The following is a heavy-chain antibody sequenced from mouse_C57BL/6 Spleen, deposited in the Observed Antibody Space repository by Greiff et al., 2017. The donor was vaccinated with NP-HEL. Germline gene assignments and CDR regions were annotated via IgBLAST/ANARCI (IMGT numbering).Heavy chain of an antibody. CDR2: IRNKANGYTT. Sequence: DVMLVESGGGLVQPGGSLSLSCAASGFTFTDYYMSWVRQPPGKALEWLGFIRNKANGYTTEYSASVKGRFTISRDNSQSILYLQMNALRAEDSATYDCASSSLLRPFAYWGQGTLVTVSA. J-gene: IGHJ3*01. CDR1: GFTFTDYY. CDR3: ASSSLLRPFAY. D-gene: IGHD1-2*01. V-gene: IGHV7-3*01.